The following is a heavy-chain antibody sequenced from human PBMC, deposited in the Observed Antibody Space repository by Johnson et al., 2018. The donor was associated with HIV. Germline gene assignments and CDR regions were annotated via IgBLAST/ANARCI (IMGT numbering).Heavy chain of an antibody. D-gene: IGHD6-19*01. CDR2: IWYDGSNK. V-gene: IGHV3-33*08. CDR1: GFIFSSYG. Sequence: VQLVESGGGVVQPGGSLRLSSAASGFIFSSYGMHWVRQAPGKGLEWVAVIWYDGSNKYYADFVKGRFTISRDNSKNTLYQQMNSLRAEDTAVYYCARDNGAVAGPEGAFDIWGQGTMVTVSS. CDR3: ARDNGAVAGPEGAFDI. J-gene: IGHJ3*02.